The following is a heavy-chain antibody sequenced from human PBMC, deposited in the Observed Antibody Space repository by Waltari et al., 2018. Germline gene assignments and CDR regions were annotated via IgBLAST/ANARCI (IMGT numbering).Heavy chain of an antibody. D-gene: IGHD1-26*01. V-gene: IGHV4-31*03. J-gene: IGHJ4*02. CDR3: ARTLYSGRHGSFDY. CDR2: IYYSGGT. Sequence: QVQLQESGPGLVKPSQTLSLTCTVSGGSISSGGYYWSWIRQHPGKGLEWLGYIYYSGGTYYTPSLKSRFTLSVDTSKNQFSLKLSSVTAADTAVYYCARTLYSGRHGSFDYWGQGTLVTVSS. CDR1: GGSISSGGYY.